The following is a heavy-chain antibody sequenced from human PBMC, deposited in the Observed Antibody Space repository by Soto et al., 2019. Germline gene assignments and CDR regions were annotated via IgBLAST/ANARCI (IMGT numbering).Heavy chain of an antibody. J-gene: IGHJ4*02. Sequence: QVQLVQSGAEVKKPGSSVKVSCTASGDTFKFYTINWVRQVPGQGLEWMGRFTPMLRLANFAQKFQGRVTMTADESTNTACLFVRSLRSEDTAVYYCATNYGSGYTHLYYWGQGTLVTASS. CDR2: FTPMLRLA. D-gene: IGHD3-10*01. CDR1: GDTFKFYT. CDR3: ATNYGSGYTHLYY. V-gene: IGHV1-69*02.